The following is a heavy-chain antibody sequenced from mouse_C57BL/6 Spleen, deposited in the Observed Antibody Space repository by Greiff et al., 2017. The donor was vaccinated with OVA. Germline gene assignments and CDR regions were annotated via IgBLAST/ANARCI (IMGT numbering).Heavy chain of an antibody. CDR3: ASDY. V-gene: IGHV1-59*01. CDR1: GYTFTSYW. CDR2: IDPSDSYT. J-gene: IGHJ2*01. Sequence: QVQLQQPGAELVRPGTSVKLSCKASGYTFTSYWMHWVKQRPGQGLEWIGVIDPSDSYTNYNQKFKGKATLTVDTSSSTAYLQLSSLTSEDSAVYYGASDYWGQGTTLTVSS.